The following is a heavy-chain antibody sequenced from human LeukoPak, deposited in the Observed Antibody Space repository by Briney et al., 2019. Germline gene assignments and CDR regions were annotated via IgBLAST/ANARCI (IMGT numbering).Heavy chain of an antibody. CDR1: GYTFTSYG. CDR2: ISAYNGNT. J-gene: IGHJ4*02. D-gene: IGHD3-10*01. Sequence: EASVKVSCKASGYTFTSYGISWVRQAPGQGLEWMGWISAYNGNTNYAQKLQGRVTMTTDTSTGTAYMELRSLRSEDTAVYYCATLGVDWDDRGDFDYWGQGTLVTVSS. V-gene: IGHV1-18*01. CDR3: ATLGVDWDDRGDFDY.